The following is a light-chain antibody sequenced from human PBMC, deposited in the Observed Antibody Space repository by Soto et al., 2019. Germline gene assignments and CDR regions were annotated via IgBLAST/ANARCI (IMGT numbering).Light chain of an antibody. J-gene: IGKJ5*01. CDR3: QQRSDSIT. CDR1: HSVTTH. CDR2: DAS. V-gene: IGKV3-11*01. Sequence: EVVLTQSPDTVSLSTGERATLSCWASHSVTTHLAWFQQRPGQTPRLLIYDASTRAPGIPARFSGRGSGADFTLTISSLEPEDFAVYYCQQRSDSITFGQGTRLEIK.